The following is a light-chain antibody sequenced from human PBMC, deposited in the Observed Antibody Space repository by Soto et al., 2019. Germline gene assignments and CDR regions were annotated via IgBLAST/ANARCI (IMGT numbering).Light chain of an antibody. J-gene: IGLJ1*01. CDR1: SSDVGGYNY. CDR3: SSYTSSSTLV. V-gene: IGLV2-14*01. CDR2: EVS. Sequence: QSVLTHPACVSGSPGQSITMSCTGTSSDVGGYNYVSWYQQHPGKAPKLMIYEVSNRPSGVSNRFSGSKSGNTASLTISGVQAEDEADYYCSSYTSSSTLVFGTGTKVTVL.